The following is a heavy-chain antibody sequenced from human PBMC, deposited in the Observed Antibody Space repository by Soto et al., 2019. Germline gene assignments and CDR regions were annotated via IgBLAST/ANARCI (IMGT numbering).Heavy chain of an antibody. CDR3: ARGGGEVTMDWFDP. V-gene: IGHV4-61*01. CDR1: GGSVSSGSYY. D-gene: IGHD3-10*01. CDR2: IYYSGST. Sequence: PSETLSLTCTVSGGSVSSGSYYRSWIRQPPGKGLEWIGYIYYSGSTNYNPSLKSRVTISVDTSKNQFSLKLSSVTAADTAVYYCARGGGEVTMDWFDPWGQGTLVTVSS. J-gene: IGHJ5*02.